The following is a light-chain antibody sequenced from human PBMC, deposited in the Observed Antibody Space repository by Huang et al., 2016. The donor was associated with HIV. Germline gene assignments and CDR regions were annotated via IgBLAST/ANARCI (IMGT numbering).Light chain of an antibody. Sequence: VVLTQSPLYLSVTLGQPTSISCRSSQSLIHSNGNTYLNWFQQRPGQSPRRLISQVSRRDSWVPDRFSGSGSGTYFTLKISRVEAEDVGVYYCMQGTHLFTFGGGTRVDIK. CDR2: QVS. CDR1: QSLIHSNGNTY. J-gene: IGKJ4*01. V-gene: IGKV2-30*02. CDR3: MQGTHLFT.